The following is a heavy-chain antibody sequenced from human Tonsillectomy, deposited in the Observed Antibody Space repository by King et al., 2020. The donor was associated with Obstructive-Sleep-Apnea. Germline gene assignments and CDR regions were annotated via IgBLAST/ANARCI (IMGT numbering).Heavy chain of an antibody. V-gene: IGHV5-51*01. D-gene: IGHD2-21*02. CDR2: IYPGDSVT. CDR3: ARRIDRGRCGGDCYPDY. J-gene: IGHJ4*02. CDR1: GYSFTSYW. Sequence: VQLVESGAEVKKPGESLKISCKGSGYSFTSYWIGGVRQMPGKGLEWMGIIYPGDSVTRYSPSFQVQVTISADKSISTAYLQWSSLKASDTAMYYCARRIDRGRCGGDCYPDYWGQGTLVTVSS.